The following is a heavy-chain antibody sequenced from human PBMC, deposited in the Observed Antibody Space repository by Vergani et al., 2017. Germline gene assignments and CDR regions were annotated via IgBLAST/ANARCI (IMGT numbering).Heavy chain of an antibody. CDR3: ARHRGWGLVVVAATPWYYYYGMDV. CDR2: IYPADSDT. Sequence: EVELVQSGPEMRKPGESLKISCKGSEYSFGNYWIGWVRQMPGKGLEWMGIIYPADSDTRYSPSFQGQVTISADKSISTAYLQWCSLKASDTAMYYCARHRGWGLVVVAATPWYYYYGMDVWGQGTTVTVSS. J-gene: IGHJ6*02. CDR1: EYSFGNYW. V-gene: IGHV5-51*01. D-gene: IGHD2-15*01.